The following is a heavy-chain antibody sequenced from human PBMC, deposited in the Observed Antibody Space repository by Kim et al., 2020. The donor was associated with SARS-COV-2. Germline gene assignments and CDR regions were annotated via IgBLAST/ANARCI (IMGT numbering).Heavy chain of an antibody. CDR2: IDYSGTT. J-gene: IGHJ4*02. V-gene: IGHV4-31*03. D-gene: IGHD7-27*01. Sequence: SETLSLTCTVSGGSLSTGGYFWSWIRQHPGKGLEWIGYIDYSGTTYYSESLKSRVALSIDTSTNQFSLRLSSVTAADTAVYYCAKTTGAQLDYWGQGTLVTVSS. CDR1: GGSLSTGGYF. CDR3: AKTTGAQLDY.